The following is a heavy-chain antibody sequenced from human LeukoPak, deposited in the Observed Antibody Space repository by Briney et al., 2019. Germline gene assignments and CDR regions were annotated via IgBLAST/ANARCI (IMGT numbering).Heavy chain of an antibody. D-gene: IGHD6-19*01. CDR2: ISGSGGST. Sequence: PGGSLRLSCAASGFTFSSFGMHWVRQAPGKGLEWVSAISGSGGSTYYADSVKGRFTISRDNSKNTLYLQMNSLRAEDTAVYYCAKDHRSSGWPYYFDYWGQGTLVTVSS. V-gene: IGHV3-23*01. J-gene: IGHJ4*02. CDR3: AKDHRSSGWPYYFDY. CDR1: GFTFSSFG.